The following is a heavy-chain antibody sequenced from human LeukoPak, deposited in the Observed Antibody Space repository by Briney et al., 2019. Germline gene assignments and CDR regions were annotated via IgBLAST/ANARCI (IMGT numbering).Heavy chain of an antibody. D-gene: IGHD1-26*01. CDR2: IIPIVGIL. V-gene: IGHV1-69*04. CDR1: GGTFTSYG. J-gene: IGHJ6*02. Sequence: ASVKVSCKASGGTFTSYGINWVRQAPGLGLEWMGRIIPIVGILNYAQRFQGRVTITADNSTNIAYMELSSLRSEDTAVYYCARGGSYYFYNGMDVWGQGTTVTVSS. CDR3: ARGGSYYFYNGMDV.